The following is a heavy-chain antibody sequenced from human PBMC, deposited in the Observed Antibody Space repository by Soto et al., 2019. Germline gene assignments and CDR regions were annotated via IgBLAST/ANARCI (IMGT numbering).Heavy chain of an antibody. D-gene: IGHD3-22*01. Sequence: PSETLSLTCTVSGDSVSSGASHWTWIRQSPGKGLEWIGDINHSGRVNYSPSLKSRVTISLDTSKNQFSLTLSAVTAADTAMYYCSTRAYDTNGYYRFDPWGQGTLVTVSS. CDR2: INHSGRV. CDR1: GDSVSSGASH. CDR3: STRAYDTNGYYRFDP. J-gene: IGHJ5*01. V-gene: IGHV4-61*08.